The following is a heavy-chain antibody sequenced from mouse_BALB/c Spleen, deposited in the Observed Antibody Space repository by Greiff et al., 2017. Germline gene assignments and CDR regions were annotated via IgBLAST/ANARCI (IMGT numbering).Heavy chain of an antibody. CDR1: GFTFSSYA. CDR3: ARALYYYGSSYGFDY. V-gene: IGHV5-9-4*01. CDR2: ISSGGSYT. D-gene: IGHD1-1*01. J-gene: IGHJ2*01. Sequence: EVQRVESGGGLVKPGGSLKLSCAASGFTFSSYAMSWVRQSPEKRLEWVAEISSGGSYTYYPDTVTGRFTISRDNAKNTLYLEMSSLRSEDTAMYYCARALYYYGSSYGFDYWGQGTTLTVSS.